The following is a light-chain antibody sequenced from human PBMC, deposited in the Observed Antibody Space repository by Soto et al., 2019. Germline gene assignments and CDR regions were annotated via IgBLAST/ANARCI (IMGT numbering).Light chain of an antibody. CDR2: GHN. V-gene: IGLV1-44*01. CDR3: ATWDDSLNAVL. J-gene: IGLJ2*01. Sequence: QPVLTQPPSASGAPGQRVTISCSGSSSNIGTNTVNWYQQIPGTAPKLLIFGHNERPSGVPDRFSGSKSGTSASLAISGLQSDDEADYYCATWDDSLNAVLFGGGTKLTVL. CDR1: SSNIGTNT.